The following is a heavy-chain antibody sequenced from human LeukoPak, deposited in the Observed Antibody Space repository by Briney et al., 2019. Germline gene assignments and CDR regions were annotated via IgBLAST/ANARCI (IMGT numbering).Heavy chain of an antibody. J-gene: IGHJ4*02. Sequence: SETLSLTCTVSGGSTSSVSYYWGWIRQPPGKGLECIGSIFYTGRSYYNPSLKRRVTISVDTSKNQFSLKLSSVTAADTAVYYCAKILYSSNIDYWGQGTLVTVSS. CDR1: GGSTSSVSYY. V-gene: IGHV4-39*07. D-gene: IGHD6-19*01. CDR3: AKILYSSNIDY. CDR2: IFYTGRS.